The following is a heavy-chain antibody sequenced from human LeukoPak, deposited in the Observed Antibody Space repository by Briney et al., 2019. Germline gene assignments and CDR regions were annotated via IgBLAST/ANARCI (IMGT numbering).Heavy chain of an antibody. CDR2: INHSGGT. D-gene: IGHD6-13*01. J-gene: IGHJ4*02. Sequence: SETLSLTCAVYGGSFSGYSWNWIRQPPVKGLEWIGEINHSGGTIYNPSLKSRVTISVDTSKNQFSLKLTSVTAADTAVYYCARTRSSTWHLLDYWGQGTLVTVSS. CDR3: ARTRSSTWHLLDY. CDR1: GGSFSGYS. V-gene: IGHV4-34*01.